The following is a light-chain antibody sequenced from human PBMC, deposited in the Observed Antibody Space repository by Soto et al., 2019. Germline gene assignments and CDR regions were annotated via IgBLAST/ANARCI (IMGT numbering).Light chain of an antibody. Sequence: IVLTQSPGTLSLSPWERATLSCRASQSVSSYLAWYQQKPGQAPRLLMYEASNRATGIPARFSGGGSGTDFTLTISSLEPEDFAVYYCQQRSDWLWTFGQGTKVDIK. CDR1: QSVSSY. J-gene: IGKJ1*01. V-gene: IGKV3-11*01. CDR3: QQRSDWLWT. CDR2: EAS.